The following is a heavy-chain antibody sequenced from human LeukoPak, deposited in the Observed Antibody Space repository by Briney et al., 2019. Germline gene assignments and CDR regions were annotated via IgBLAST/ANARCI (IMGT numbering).Heavy chain of an antibody. D-gene: IGHD3-16*01. CDR2: ISGDGGST. CDR3: AKDKTYDYVWGSGYYFDY. CDR1: GFTFDDYA. Sequence: GGSLRLSCAASGFTFDDYAMHWVRQAPGKGLECVSLISGDGGSTYYADSVKGRFTISRDNSKNSLYLQMNSLRTEDTALYYCAKDKTYDYVWGSGYYFDYWGQGTLVTVSS. V-gene: IGHV3-43*02. J-gene: IGHJ4*02.